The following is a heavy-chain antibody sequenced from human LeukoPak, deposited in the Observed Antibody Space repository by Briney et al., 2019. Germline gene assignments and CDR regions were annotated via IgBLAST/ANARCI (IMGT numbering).Heavy chain of an antibody. V-gene: IGHV3-23*01. Sequence: GGSLRLSCAASGLTFSSYGMSWVRQAPGKGLEWVSAISGSGGSTYYADSVKGRFTISRDNAENSLYLQMNSLRVEDTAIYYCARHLVWGGSSSSLGYWGQGTLVTVSS. J-gene: IGHJ4*02. CDR2: ISGSGGST. CDR1: GLTFSSYG. CDR3: ARHLVWGGSSSSLGY. D-gene: IGHD6-6*01.